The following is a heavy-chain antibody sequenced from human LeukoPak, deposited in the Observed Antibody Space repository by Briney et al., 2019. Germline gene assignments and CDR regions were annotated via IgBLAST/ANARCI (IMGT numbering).Heavy chain of an antibody. J-gene: IGHJ3*02. CDR3: AREGTFRASYI. D-gene: IGHD3-16*01. CDR2: ISSSSSYI. CDR1: GFTFSGYS. V-gene: IGHV3-21*01. Sequence: GGSLRLSCAASGFTFSGYSMNCVRQAPGKGLEWVSSISSSSSYIYYADSVKGRFTISRDNAKNSLYLQKNRLRAADTAVYYCAREGTFRASYIWGQGTMVTVSS.